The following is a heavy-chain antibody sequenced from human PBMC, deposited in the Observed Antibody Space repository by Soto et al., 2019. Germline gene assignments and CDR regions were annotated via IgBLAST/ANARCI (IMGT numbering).Heavy chain of an antibody. CDR2: INAGNGNT. V-gene: IGHV1-3*01. D-gene: IGHD2-2*01. CDR1: GYTFTSYA. Sequence: ASVKVSCKASGYTFTSYAMHWVRQAPGQRLEWMGWINAGNGNTKYSQKFQGRVTITRDTSASTAYMELSSLRSEDTAVYYCASRECISTSCYSGRIDDWGQGTLVSVSS. CDR3: ASRECISTSCYSGRIDD. J-gene: IGHJ4*02.